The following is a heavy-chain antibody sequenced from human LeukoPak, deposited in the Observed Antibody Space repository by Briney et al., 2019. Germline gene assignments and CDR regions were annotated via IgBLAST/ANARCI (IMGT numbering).Heavy chain of an antibody. D-gene: IGHD2-15*01. V-gene: IGHV1-69*05. CDR3: ARGGDCSGGSCYYATDYYDSSEYDAFDI. J-gene: IGHJ3*02. CDR1: GGTFSSYA. Sequence: ASVKVSCKASGGTFSSYAISWVRQAPGQGLEWMGGIIPIFGTANYAQKFQGRVTITTDESTSTAYRELSSLRSEDTAVYYCARGGDCSGGSCYYATDYYDSSEYDAFDIWGQGTMVTVSS. CDR2: IIPIFGTA.